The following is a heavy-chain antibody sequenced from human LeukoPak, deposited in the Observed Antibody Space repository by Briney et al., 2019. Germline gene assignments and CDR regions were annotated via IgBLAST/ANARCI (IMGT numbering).Heavy chain of an antibody. V-gene: IGHV3-74*01. CDR2: IDNDGSST. Sequence: GGSLRLSCAASGFTFSSRWMHWVRQAPGKGLVWVSRIDNDGSSTVYADSVEGRFTMFRDNAKNTVYLQMNSLRAEDTAVYYCAKRIQSAMAMGYWGQGTLVTVSS. D-gene: IGHD5-18*01. CDR3: AKRIQSAMAMGY. CDR1: GFTFSSRW. J-gene: IGHJ4*02.